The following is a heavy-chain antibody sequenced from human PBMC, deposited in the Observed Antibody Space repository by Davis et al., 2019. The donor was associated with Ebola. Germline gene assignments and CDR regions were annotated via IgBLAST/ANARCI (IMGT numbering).Heavy chain of an antibody. CDR1: GFMFSSYA. CDR3: VKGYTVVPNAGGGYFHR. CDR2: VSHNGGSS. V-gene: IGHV3-64D*06. D-gene: IGHD5-24*01. Sequence: GGSLRLSCSAAGFMFSSYALYWVRQAPGRGLEFVAGVSHNGGSSFYADSVKGRFTISRDNSKNMLYLQMSSLRDEDSAVYHCVKGYTVVPNAGGGYFHRWGQGAVVTVSS. J-gene: IGHJ4*02.